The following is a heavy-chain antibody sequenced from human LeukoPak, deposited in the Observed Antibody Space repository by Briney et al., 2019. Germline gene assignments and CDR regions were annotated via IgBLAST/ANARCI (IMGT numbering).Heavy chain of an antibody. D-gene: IGHD3-22*01. CDR2: ISPNSGGT. CDR1: GYTFTGYN. CDR3: ARELNYDSSGYYFDY. J-gene: IGHJ4*02. V-gene: IGHV1-2*02. Sequence: VASVKVSCKASGYTFTGYNMHWVRQAPGQGLEWMGWISPNSGGTNYAQKFQGRVTMTRDTSISTAYMELSRLRSDDTAMYYCARELNYDSSGYYFDYWGQGTLVTVSS.